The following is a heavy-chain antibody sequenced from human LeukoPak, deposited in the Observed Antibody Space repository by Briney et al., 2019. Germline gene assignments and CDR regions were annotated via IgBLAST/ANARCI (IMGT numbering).Heavy chain of an antibody. Sequence: GRSLRLSCAASGFTFSSYAMHWVRQAPGKGLEWVAVISYDGSNKYYADSVKGRFTISRDNSKNTLYLQMNSLRAEDTAVYYCARPDIPIAVAGTLQPHWGQGTLVTVSS. J-gene: IGHJ4*02. CDR1: GFTFSSYA. V-gene: IGHV3-30*04. D-gene: IGHD6-19*01. CDR2: ISYDGSNK. CDR3: ARPDIPIAVAGTLQPH.